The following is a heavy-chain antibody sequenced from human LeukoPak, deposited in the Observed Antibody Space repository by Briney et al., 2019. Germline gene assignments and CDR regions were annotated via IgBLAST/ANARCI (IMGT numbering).Heavy chain of an antibody. D-gene: IGHD3-3*01. V-gene: IGHV3-23*01. Sequence: GGSLRLSCAASGFTFSSYSMNWVRQAPGKGLEWVSAISGSGGSTYYADSVKGRFTISRDNSKNTLYLQMNSLRAEDTAVYYCAKGLGLLLSNWFDPWGQGTLVTVSS. J-gene: IGHJ5*02. CDR1: GFTFSSYS. CDR3: AKGLGLLLSNWFDP. CDR2: ISGSGGST.